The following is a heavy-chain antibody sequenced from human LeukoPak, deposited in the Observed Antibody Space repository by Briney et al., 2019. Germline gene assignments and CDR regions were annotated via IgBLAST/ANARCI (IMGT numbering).Heavy chain of an antibody. V-gene: IGHV1-18*01. Sequence: ASVKVSCKASGYDFTSVGITWVRRAPGQGLEWMGWISPYNGNTRYAQKFQGRVAMTTDTSTTTAYMELRGLRFNDTAVYYCARAGPGSGWYFDYWGQGTLVTVCS. CDR2: ISPYNGNT. J-gene: IGHJ4*02. CDR1: GYDFTSVG. D-gene: IGHD6-19*01. CDR3: ARAGPGSGWYFDY.